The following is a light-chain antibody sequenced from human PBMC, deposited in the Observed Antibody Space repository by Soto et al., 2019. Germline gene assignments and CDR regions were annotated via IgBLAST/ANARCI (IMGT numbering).Light chain of an antibody. J-gene: IGKJ1*01. CDR1: QSVGHN. Sequence: DIVMTQSPVTLSVSPGDRATLSCRASQSVGHNLAWFQQKPGQAPRLLIYGASAGATGIPDRFSGSGFGTEFPLTMRSLQHEDLAVYSCQQYHNWHRTFGQGTKVEMK. CDR3: QQYHNWHRT. CDR2: GAS. V-gene: IGKV3-15*01.